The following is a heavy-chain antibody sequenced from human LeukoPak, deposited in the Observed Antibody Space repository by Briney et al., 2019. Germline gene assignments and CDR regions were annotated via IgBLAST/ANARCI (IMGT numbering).Heavy chain of an antibody. CDR3: ARAGNIRFDY. CDR1: GFTFSSYE. CDR2: ISSSGSTI. V-gene: IGHV3-48*03. J-gene: IGHJ4*02. D-gene: IGHD1/OR15-1a*01. Sequence: GGSLRLSCAASGFTFSSYEMNWVRQAPGKGLEWVSYISSSGSTIYYADSVKGRFTISRDNAKDSLYLQMNSLRAEDTAVYYCARAGNIRFDYWGQGTLVTVSS.